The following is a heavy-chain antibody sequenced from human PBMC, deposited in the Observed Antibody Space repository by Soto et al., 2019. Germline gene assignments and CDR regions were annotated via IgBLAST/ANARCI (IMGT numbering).Heavy chain of an antibody. CDR1: GGSISSGGYY. CDR2: IYYSGST. J-gene: IGHJ5*02. CDR3: ARAGHSSSSEGANWFDP. Sequence: SETLSLTCTVSGGSISSGGYYWSWIRQHPGKGLEWIGYIYYSGSTYYNPSLKSRVTISVDTSKNQFSLNLSSVTAADTAVYYCARAGHSSSSEGANWFDPWGQGTLVTVSS. D-gene: IGHD6-6*01. V-gene: IGHV4-31*03.